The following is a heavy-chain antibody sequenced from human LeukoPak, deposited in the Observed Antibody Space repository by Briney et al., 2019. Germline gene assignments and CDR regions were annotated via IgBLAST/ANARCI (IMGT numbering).Heavy chain of an antibody. Sequence: PGGSLRLSCAASGFNFKNYDFHWVRQVAGKRLEWVSGIGTVTDTFYLDSVKGRFTISRENAKNSFYLQMNGPRAGDTAVYYCARGWGGHGRSWGALDFWGQGILVTVSS. CDR3: ARGWGGHGRSWGALDF. CDR2: IGTVTDT. D-gene: IGHD3-16*01. V-gene: IGHV3-13*01. J-gene: IGHJ4*02. CDR1: GFNFKNYD.